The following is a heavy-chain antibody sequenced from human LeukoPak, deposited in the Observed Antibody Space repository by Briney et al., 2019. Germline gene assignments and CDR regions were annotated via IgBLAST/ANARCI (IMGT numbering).Heavy chain of an antibody. CDR2: MNPNSGNT. D-gene: IGHD3-10*01. J-gene: IGHJ5*02. CDR1: GYTFTSYD. V-gene: IGHV1-8*01. Sequence: ASVKVSCKASGYTFTSYDINWVRQATGQGLEWMGWMNPNSGNTGYAQKFQGRVTMTRNTSISTAYMELSSLRSEDTAAYYCARAFARGRVVRGAMSKGYWFDPWGQGTLVTVSS. CDR3: ARAFARGRVVRGAMSKGYWFDP.